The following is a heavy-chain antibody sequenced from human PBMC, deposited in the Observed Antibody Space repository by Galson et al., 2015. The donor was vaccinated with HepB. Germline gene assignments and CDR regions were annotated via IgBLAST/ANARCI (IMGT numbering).Heavy chain of an antibody. V-gene: IGHV1-46*03. CDR1: GYTFTSYY. CDR3: ARGARGRSTAGYYMDV. Sequence: SVKVSCKASGYTFTSYYMHWVRQAPGQGLEWLGVINPSGGSTTYAQKFQDRVTMTRDTSTSTVYMELSSLRSEDTAVYYCARGARGRSTAGYYMDVWGKGTTVTVSS. D-gene: IGHD1-26*01. CDR2: INPSGGST. J-gene: IGHJ6*03.